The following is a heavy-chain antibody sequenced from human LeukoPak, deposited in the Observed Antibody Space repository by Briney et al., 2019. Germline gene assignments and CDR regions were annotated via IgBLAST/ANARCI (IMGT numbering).Heavy chain of an antibody. CDR1: GFTFSSYG. Sequence: GGSLRLSCAASGFTFSSYGMHWVRQAPGKGLEWVAFIRYDGSNKYYADSVKGRFTISRDNSKNTLYLQMNSLRVEDTAMYYCAKMAGSGSYSFFSQYYFDYWGQGTLVTVSS. V-gene: IGHV3-30*02. D-gene: IGHD3-10*01. CDR3: AKMAGSGSYSFFSQYYFDY. J-gene: IGHJ4*02. CDR2: IRYDGSNK.